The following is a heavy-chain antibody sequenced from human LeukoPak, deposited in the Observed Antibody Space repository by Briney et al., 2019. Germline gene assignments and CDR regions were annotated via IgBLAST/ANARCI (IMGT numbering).Heavy chain of an antibody. CDR2: IIPIFGTA. CDR1: GYTFTSYD. Sequence: SVKVSCKASGYTFTSYDINWVRQATGQGLEWMGGIIPIFGTAHYAQKFQGRVTITADESTSTAYMELSSLRSEDTAVYYCAREEVGYYGSGSSVGLDYWGQGTLVTVSS. J-gene: IGHJ4*02. D-gene: IGHD3-10*01. CDR3: AREEVGYYGSGSSVGLDY. V-gene: IGHV1-69*13.